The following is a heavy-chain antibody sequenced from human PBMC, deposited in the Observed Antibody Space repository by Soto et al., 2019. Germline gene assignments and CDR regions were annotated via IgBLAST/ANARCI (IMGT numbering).Heavy chain of an antibody. D-gene: IGHD2-15*01. CDR2: ISFAGNNK. V-gene: IGHV3-30*04. CDR1: GFTFSSYS. CDR3: ARDRQKALVVVAATGGFDY. J-gene: IGHJ4*02. Sequence: SLRLSCAVSGFTFSSYSMHWVRQDPDMGLEWVAFISFAGNNKYYADSVKGRFTIPRDNSNNMVYLEMNSLRPDDTAVYYCARDRQKALVVVAATGGFDYWGQGTPVTVSS.